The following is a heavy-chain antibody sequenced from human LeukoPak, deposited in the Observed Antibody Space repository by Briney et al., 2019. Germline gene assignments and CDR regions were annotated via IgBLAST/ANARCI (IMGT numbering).Heavy chain of an antibody. CDR2: IKQDGSEK. CDR1: GFTFSSYW. V-gene: IGHV3-7*01. Sequence: PGGSLRLSCAASGFTFSSYWMSWVRQAPGKGLEWVANIKQDGSEKYYVDSVKGRFTISRDNAKNSLYVQMNSLRAEDTAVYYCARRGCSGVSCYSGIYYYYYGMDVWGQGTTVTVSS. J-gene: IGHJ6*02. D-gene: IGHD2-15*01. CDR3: ARRGCSGVSCYSGIYYYYYGMDV.